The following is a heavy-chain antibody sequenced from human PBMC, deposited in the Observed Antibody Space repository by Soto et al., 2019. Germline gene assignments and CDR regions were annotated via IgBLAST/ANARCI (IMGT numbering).Heavy chain of an antibody. Sequence: QVQLVQSGAEVNKAGASVKVSCKASGYTLTSHDINWMRQATGQGLEWMGWMNPNSGHTNYAQKFQGRVTMTRDTSISTAYMELTNLRSEDTAIYYCASDMSTTWGQGTPVTVSS. CDR2: MNPNSGHT. J-gene: IGHJ5*02. CDR1: GYTLTSHD. CDR3: ASDMSTT. D-gene: IGHD2-2*01. V-gene: IGHV1-8*01.